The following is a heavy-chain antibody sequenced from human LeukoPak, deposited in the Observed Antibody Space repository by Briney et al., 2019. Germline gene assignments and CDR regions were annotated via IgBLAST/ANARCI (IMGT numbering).Heavy chain of an antibody. J-gene: IGHJ4*02. CDR1: GDSISSSRYY. CDR2: IYYTGST. Sequence: SGTLSLTCTVSGDSISSSRYYWGWIRQPPGKGLGWIGSIYYTGSTYYNPSLKSRVTISVDTSKNQFSLKLSSVTAADTAVYYCARGLYDYVWGSYRPGPFDYWGQGTLLTVSS. V-gene: IGHV4-39*07. CDR3: ARGLYDYVWGSYRPGPFDY. D-gene: IGHD3-16*02.